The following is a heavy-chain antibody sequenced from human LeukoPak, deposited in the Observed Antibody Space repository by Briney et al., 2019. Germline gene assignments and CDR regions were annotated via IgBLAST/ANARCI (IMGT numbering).Heavy chain of an antibody. CDR1: GFTFSSYD. CDR3: ARDRSKCMDV. J-gene: IGHJ6*02. Sequence: QPGRSLRLSCAASGFTFSSYDMHWVRQAPGKGLEWVAVVSNDGNNKQYTNSVKGRFTISRDNSKNTLYLEMDSLRTEDTAVYYCARDRSKCMDVWDQGTTVTVSS. V-gene: IGHV3-30*19. CDR2: VSNDGNNK. D-gene: IGHD3-10*01.